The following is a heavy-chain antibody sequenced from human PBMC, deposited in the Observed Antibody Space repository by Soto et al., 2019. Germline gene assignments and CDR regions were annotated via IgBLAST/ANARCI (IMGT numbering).Heavy chain of an antibody. CDR3: AKDKGDGSGRRKYYGMDV. V-gene: IGHV3-9*01. D-gene: IGHD3-10*01. J-gene: IGHJ6*02. CDR1: GFTFDDYA. CDR2: ISWNSGSI. Sequence: EVPLVESGGDLVQPGRSLRLSCAASGFTFDDYAMHWVRQAPGKGLEWVSGISWNSGSIWYADSVKGRFTISRDNAKNSLYLQMSSLRGEDTAFYYCAKDKGDGSGRRKYYGMDVWGQGTTVTVSS.